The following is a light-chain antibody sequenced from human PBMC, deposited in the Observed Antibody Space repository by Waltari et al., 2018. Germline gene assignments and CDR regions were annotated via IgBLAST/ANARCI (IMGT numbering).Light chain of an antibody. CDR3: QSFDMSNWV. V-gene: IGLV6-57*04. Sequence: NFMLTQPHSVSESPMKTVTISCTRSSGNIASNFVQWYQQRPGSAPTTVFYEDDQRPSGVPDRFSGSIDTSSNSASLTISGLKTDDEADYYCQSFDMSNWVFGGGTKLTVL. CDR1: SGNIASNF. CDR2: EDD. J-gene: IGLJ3*02.